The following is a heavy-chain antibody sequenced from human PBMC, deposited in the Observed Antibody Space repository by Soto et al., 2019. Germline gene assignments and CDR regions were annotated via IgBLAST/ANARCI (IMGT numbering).Heavy chain of an antibody. CDR3: ARDNSRRYSSSPSGYYGMDV. D-gene: IGHD6-6*01. V-gene: IGHV4-31*03. J-gene: IGHJ6*02. Sequence: QVQLQESGPGLVKPSQTLSLTCTVSGGSISSGGYYWSWIRQHPGKGLEWIGYIYYSGSTYYNPSLKGRVTISVDTAKKQFSLQLSSVTAADTAVYYCARDNSRRYSSSPSGYYGMDVWGQGTTVTVSS. CDR1: GGSISSGGYY. CDR2: IYYSGST.